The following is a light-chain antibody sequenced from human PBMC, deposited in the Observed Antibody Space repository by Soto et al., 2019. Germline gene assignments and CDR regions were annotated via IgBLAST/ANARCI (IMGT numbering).Light chain of an antibody. CDR3: QQFNSFSIT. Sequence: AIQLTQSPSSLSASVGDRVTITCRASQGISSSLAWYQQKPGKPPKLLIYAASSLESGVPSRFSGSGSGTDFTFTIRSLQPEDFATYYCQQFNSFSITFGQGTRLE. V-gene: IGKV1-13*02. CDR2: AAS. CDR1: QGISSS. J-gene: IGKJ5*01.